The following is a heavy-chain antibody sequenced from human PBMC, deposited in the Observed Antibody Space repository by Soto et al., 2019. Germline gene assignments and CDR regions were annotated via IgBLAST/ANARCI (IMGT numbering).Heavy chain of an antibody. CDR3: ARDFSVASLDY. V-gene: IGHV3-30-3*01. CDR1: GFTFSSYA. D-gene: IGHD2-15*01. Sequence: QVQLVESGGGVVQTGRSLRLSCAASGFTFSSYAMHWGRQAPGKGLEWVAVISYDGSNKYYADSVKGRFTISRDNSKNTLDLQMNSLRAEDTAVYYCARDFSVASLDYWGQGTLVTVSS. CDR2: ISYDGSNK. J-gene: IGHJ4*02.